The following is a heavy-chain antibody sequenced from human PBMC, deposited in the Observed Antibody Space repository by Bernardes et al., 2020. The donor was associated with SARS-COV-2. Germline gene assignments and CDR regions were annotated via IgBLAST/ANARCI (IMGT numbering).Heavy chain of an antibody. CDR1: GFTFSTYA. CDR3: ARGALSTRHYY. V-gene: IGHV3-23*01. D-gene: IGHD2-2*01. Sequence: GGALRLSCAASGFTFSTYAMSWVRQAPGKGLGWVSSISNSGTVAFYADSVKGRFTMSRDNSKNTVFLQMKSLRAEDSAVYYCARGALSTRHYYWGQGTLVTVSS. CDR2: ISNSGTVA. J-gene: IGHJ4*02.